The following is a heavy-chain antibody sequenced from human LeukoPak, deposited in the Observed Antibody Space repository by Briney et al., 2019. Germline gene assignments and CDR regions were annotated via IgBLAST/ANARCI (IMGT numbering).Heavy chain of an antibody. CDR3: ARDDSSSWYYFDY. J-gene: IGHJ4*02. Sequence: GASVKVSCKASGYTFTGYYMHWVRQAPGQGLEWMGWINPNSGGTNYAQKFQGRVTMTRDTSISTAYMELRSLRSDDTAVYYCARDDSSSWYYFDYWGQGTLVTVSS. V-gene: IGHV1-2*02. CDR1: GYTFTGYY. D-gene: IGHD6-13*01. CDR2: INPNSGGT.